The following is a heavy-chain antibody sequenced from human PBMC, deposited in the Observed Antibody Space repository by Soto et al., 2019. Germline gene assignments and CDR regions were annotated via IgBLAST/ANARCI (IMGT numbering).Heavy chain of an antibody. D-gene: IGHD4-17*01. CDR3: ARTIAPDYGTNWFDS. CDR1: GGSISSGGYY. CDR2: IYYSGST. V-gene: IGHV4-31*03. J-gene: IGHJ5*01. Sequence: QVQLQESGPGLVKPSQTLSLTCTVSGGSISSGGYYWSWIRQHPGKGLEWIGYIYYSGSTYYNPSLKSRVTISVATSKNQFSLKLSSVTAADTAVYYCARTIAPDYGTNWFDSWGQGTLVTVSS.